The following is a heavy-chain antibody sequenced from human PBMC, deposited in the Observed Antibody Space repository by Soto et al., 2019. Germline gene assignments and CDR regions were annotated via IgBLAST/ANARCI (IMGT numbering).Heavy chain of an antibody. J-gene: IGHJ5*02. Sequence: SETLSLTCTVSGGSISSYYWSWIRQPPGKGLEWIGYIYYSGSTNYNPSLKSRVTISVDTSKNQFSLKLSSVTAADTAVYYCARDSQAGGDCSSTSCYFPFDPWGQGTLVTVSS. D-gene: IGHD2-2*01. V-gene: IGHV4-59*01. CDR1: GGSISSYY. CDR2: IYYSGST. CDR3: ARDSQAGGDCSSTSCYFPFDP.